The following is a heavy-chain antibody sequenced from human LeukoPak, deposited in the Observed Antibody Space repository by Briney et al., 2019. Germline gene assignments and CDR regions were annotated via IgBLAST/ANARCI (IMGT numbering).Heavy chain of an antibody. V-gene: IGHV4-39*01. CDR1: GGSFSGYY. J-gene: IGHJ4*02. CDR3: ARFTGANNYFDY. D-gene: IGHD1-26*01. CDR2: IYYSGST. Sequence: SETLSLTCAVYGGSFSGYYWGWIRQPPGKGLEWIGSIYYSGSTYYNPSLKSRVIISVDTSKNQFSLKLYSVTAADTAVYYCARFTGANNYFDYWGQGTLVTVSS.